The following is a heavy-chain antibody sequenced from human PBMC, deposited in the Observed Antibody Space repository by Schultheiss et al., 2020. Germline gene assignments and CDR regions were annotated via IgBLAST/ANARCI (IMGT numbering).Heavy chain of an antibody. V-gene: IGHV3-21*01. J-gene: IGHJ4*02. CDR3: ARVVAATPARRHTFDY. Sequence: GGSLRLSCAASGFTFSSYSMNWVRQAPGKGLEWVSSISSSSSYIYYADSVKGRFTISRDNAKNSLYLQMNSLRAEDTAVYYCARVVAATPARRHTFDYWGQGTLVTVSS. D-gene: IGHD2-15*01. CDR2: ISSSSSYI. CDR1: GFTFSSYS.